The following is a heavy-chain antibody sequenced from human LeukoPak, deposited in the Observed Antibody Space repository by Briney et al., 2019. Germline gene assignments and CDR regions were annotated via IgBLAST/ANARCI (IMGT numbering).Heavy chain of an antibody. V-gene: IGHV3-53*01. Sequence: GGSLRLSCAASGFTFSSYGMDWVRQAPGKGLEWVSVIYSGGSTYYADSVKGRFTISRDNSKNTLYLQMNSLRAEDTAVYYCARVTDYYDSSGYYYFDYWGQGTLVTVSS. D-gene: IGHD3-22*01. CDR3: ARVTDYYDSSGYYYFDY. CDR2: IYSGGST. J-gene: IGHJ4*02. CDR1: GFTFSSYG.